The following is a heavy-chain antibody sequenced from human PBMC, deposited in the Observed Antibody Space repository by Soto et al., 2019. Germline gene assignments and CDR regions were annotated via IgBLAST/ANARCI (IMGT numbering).Heavy chain of an antibody. CDR1: GFTFSSYA. CDR3: ARSGDNYNVLDY. V-gene: IGHV3-23*01. Sequence: GGSLRLSCAASGFTFSSYAMSWVRQAPGKGLEWVSAISGSDNSTYYADSVKGRFTISRDNSKNTLYLQMSSLRADDTAVYYCARSGDNYNVLDYWGQGTPVTVSS. J-gene: IGHJ4*02. CDR2: ISGSDNST. D-gene: IGHD3-10*02.